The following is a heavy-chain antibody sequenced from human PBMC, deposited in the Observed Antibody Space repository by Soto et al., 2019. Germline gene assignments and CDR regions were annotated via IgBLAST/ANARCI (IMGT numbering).Heavy chain of an antibody. V-gene: IGHV4-59*01. Sequence: SDTLSLTYTVSGVSITSYFWSWIRQTPWKGLNWIGSISFSGATYSNPSLKGRAALSVDTSENHLSLTLNSVTSAYPAVYFCARVRRERYKRCFRFWG. D-gene: IGHD3-10*01. CDR3: ARVRRERYKRCFRF. CDR2: ISFSGAT. CDR1: GVSITSYF. J-gene: IGHJ1*01.